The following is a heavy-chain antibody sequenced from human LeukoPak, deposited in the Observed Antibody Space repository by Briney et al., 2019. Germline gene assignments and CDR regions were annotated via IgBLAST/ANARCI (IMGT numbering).Heavy chain of an antibody. CDR1: GGSISSYY. CDR3: ARDLTVIAVAGTDDYYYYGMDV. D-gene: IGHD6-19*01. CDR2: IYYSGST. V-gene: IGHV4-59*01. Sequence: SETLSLTCTVSGGSISSYYWSWIRQHPGKGLEWIGYIYYSGSTNYNPSLKSRVTISVDTSKNQFSLKLSSVTAADTAVYYCARDLTVIAVAGTDDYYYYGMDVWGQGTTVTVSS. J-gene: IGHJ6*02.